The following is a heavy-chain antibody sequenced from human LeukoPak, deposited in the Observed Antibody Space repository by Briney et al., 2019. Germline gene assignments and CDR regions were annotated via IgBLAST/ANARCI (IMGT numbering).Heavy chain of an antibody. CDR3: AKVGGDSSGDYYTSPRWYFDL. V-gene: IGHV3-23*01. CDR2: ISGSGGST. Sequence: GGSLRLSCAASGFTFSSYAMSWVRQAPGKGLELVSAISGSGGSTYYADSVKGRFTISRDNSKNTLYLQMNSLRAEDTAVYYCAKVGGDSSGDYYTSPRWYFDLWGRGTLVTVSS. J-gene: IGHJ2*01. D-gene: IGHD3-22*01. CDR1: GFTFSSYA.